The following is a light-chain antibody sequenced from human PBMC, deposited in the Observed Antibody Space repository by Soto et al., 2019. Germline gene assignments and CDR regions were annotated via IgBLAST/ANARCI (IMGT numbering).Light chain of an antibody. Sequence: DIVMTQSPDSLAVSLGERATINCKSSQSVFKSPDNKNYLAWYQQKPGQPPKMLIYLASTRESGVPDRFSGSGSGTDFPLTINSLQAEDVAAYYCQQYHSPPVTFGGGTKVEIK. CDR3: QQYHSPPVT. V-gene: IGKV4-1*01. CDR2: LAS. CDR1: QSVFKSPDNKNY. J-gene: IGKJ4*01.